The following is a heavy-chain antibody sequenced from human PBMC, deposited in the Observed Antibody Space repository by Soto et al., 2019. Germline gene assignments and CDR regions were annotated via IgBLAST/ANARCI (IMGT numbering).Heavy chain of an antibody. CDR3: ARDYLYDYVWGSDPEGIYGMDV. J-gene: IGHJ6*02. CDR1: GGSISSSNW. CDR2: IYHSGST. V-gene: IGHV4-4*02. D-gene: IGHD3-16*02. Sequence: PSETLSLTCAVSGGSISSSNWWSWVRQPPGKGLEWIGEIYHSGSTNYNPSLKSRATLSVDTSKNQFSRKLSSVTAAETAVYFRARDYLYDYVWGSDPEGIYGMDVWGQGTTVTVSS.